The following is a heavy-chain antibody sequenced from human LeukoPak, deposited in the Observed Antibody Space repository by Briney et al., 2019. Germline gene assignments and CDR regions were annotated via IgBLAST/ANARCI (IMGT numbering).Heavy chain of an antibody. Sequence: PSETLSLTCTVSGGSISSSSYYWGWIRQAPGKGLEWIGSIYYSGSTYYNPSLKSRATISVDTSKNQFSLKLSSVTAADTAVYYCAKINVAAAAEIYWGQGTLVTVSS. CDR2: IYYSGST. CDR3: AKINVAAAAEIY. V-gene: IGHV4-39*01. CDR1: GGSISSSSYY. D-gene: IGHD6-13*01. J-gene: IGHJ4*02.